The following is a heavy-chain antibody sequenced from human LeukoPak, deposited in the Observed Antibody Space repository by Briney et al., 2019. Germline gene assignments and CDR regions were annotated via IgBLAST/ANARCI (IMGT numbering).Heavy chain of an antibody. CDR2: IYSGGST. V-gene: IGHV3-53*04. Sequence: GGSLRLSCAASGFTFSSYSMNWVRQAPGKGLEWVSVIYSGGSTYYADSVKGRFTISRHNSKNTLYLQMNSLRAEDTAVYYCARSRWPRDYFDYWGQGTLVTVSS. J-gene: IGHJ4*02. CDR1: GFTFSSYS. CDR3: ARSRWPRDYFDY. D-gene: IGHD4-23*01.